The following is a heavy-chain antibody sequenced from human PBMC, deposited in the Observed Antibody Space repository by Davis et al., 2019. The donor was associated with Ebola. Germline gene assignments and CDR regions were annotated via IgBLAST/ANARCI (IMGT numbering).Heavy chain of an antibody. CDR2: INGDGRST. J-gene: IGHJ4*02. D-gene: IGHD5-18*01. Sequence: GGSLRLSCAASGFTFNDYAMHWVRQAPGKGLEWVSLINGDGRSTYYADSVKGRFTISRDNSKNFLYLQVNDLRPEDTALYFCAKTRGYRLYYFEYWGQGTLVTVSS. CDR3: AKTRGYRLYYFEY. CDR1: GFTFNDYA. V-gene: IGHV3-43*02.